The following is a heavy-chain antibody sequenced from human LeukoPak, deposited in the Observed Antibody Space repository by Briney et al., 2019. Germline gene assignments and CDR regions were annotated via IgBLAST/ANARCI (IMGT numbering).Heavy chain of an antibody. D-gene: IGHD3-10*01. J-gene: IGHJ4*02. CDR2: IHPSYGKT. CDR3: ARANGGGLDY. CDR1: GYTFSTYY. Sequence: ASVKVFCKTSGYTFSTYYMHWVRQPPGQGLDGKGQIHPSYGKTSKKQKIQGRVTMTRDTDTGTVYLELSSLRSEDTAVYWCARANGGGLDYWGQGTLITVSS. V-gene: IGHV1-46*01.